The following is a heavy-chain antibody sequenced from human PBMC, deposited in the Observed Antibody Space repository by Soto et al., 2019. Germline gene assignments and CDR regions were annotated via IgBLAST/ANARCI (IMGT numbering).Heavy chain of an antibody. CDR3: AHQVGDCSSTSCYAAFDI. Sequence: ASVKVSCKASGYTFTSYDINWVRQATGQGLEWMGWMNPNSGNTGYAQKFQGRVTMTRNTSISTAYMELSSLRSEDTALYYCAHQVGDCSSTSCYAAFDIWGQGTMVTVSS. J-gene: IGHJ3*02. CDR2: MNPNSGNT. V-gene: IGHV1-8*01. CDR1: GYTFTSYD. D-gene: IGHD2-2*01.